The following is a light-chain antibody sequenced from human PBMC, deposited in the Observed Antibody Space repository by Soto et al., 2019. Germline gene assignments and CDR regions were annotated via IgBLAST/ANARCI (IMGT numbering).Light chain of an antibody. Sequence: EIVMTQSPATLSVSPGDRATLSCRAGQPLNNNVAWYQHKPGQAPRLLIYGTSTRATGISARFSGGGSGTEFTLTISSLQSEDFAVYYCQQYEKWPPSLHFAQGTRLEI. CDR1: QPLNNN. CDR3: QQYEKWPPSLH. J-gene: IGKJ5*01. CDR2: GTS. V-gene: IGKV3-15*01.